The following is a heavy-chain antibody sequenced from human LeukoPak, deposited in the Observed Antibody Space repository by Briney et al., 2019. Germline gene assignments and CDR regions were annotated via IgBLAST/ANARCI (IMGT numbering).Heavy chain of an antibody. D-gene: IGHD2-8*01. CDR2: IYYSGST. CDR3: ARDNHCTNGVCYNSYFDY. J-gene: IGHJ4*02. Sequence: SETLSLTCTVSGGSISSYYWSWIRQPPGKGLEWIGYIYYSGSTNYNPSLKSRVTISVDTSKNQFSLKLSSVTAADTAVYYCARDNHCTNGVCYNSYFDYWGQGTLVTVSS. V-gene: IGHV4-59*01. CDR1: GGSISSYY.